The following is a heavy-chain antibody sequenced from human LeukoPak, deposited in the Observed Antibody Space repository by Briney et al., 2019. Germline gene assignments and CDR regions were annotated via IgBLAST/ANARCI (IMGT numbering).Heavy chain of an antibody. CDR2: IYYSGST. D-gene: IGHD3-10*01. CDR3: AKGPGEASNSARFDP. Sequence: SETLSLTCTVSGGSISSYYWSWIRQPPGKGLEWIGYIYYSGSTNYNPSLKSRVTISVDTSKNQFSLKLSSVTAADTAVYYCAKGPGEASNSARFDPWGQGTLVTVSS. J-gene: IGHJ5*02. V-gene: IGHV4-59*12. CDR1: GGSISSYY.